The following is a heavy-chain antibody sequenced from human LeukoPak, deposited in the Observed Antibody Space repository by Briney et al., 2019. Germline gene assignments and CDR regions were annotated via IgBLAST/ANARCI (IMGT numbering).Heavy chain of an antibody. Sequence: SETLSLTCAVYGGSFSGYYWSWIRQPPGKGLEWIGEINHSGSTNYNPSLKSRVTISVDTSKNQFSLKLSSVTAADTAVYYCARDAPPAVIDYWGQGTLVTVS. CDR3: ARDAPPAVIDY. J-gene: IGHJ4*02. V-gene: IGHV4-34*01. CDR2: INHSGST. CDR1: GGSFSGYY. D-gene: IGHD2-21*01.